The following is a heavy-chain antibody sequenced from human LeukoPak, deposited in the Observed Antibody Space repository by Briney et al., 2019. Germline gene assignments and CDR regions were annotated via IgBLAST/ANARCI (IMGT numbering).Heavy chain of an antibody. V-gene: IGHV3-23*01. CDR1: GFPLSSYA. J-gene: IGHJ4*02. CDR3: AKDMEGSVADYFDY. Sequence: GGSLRLSCAASGFPLSSYAMSWGRLAPGKGLEWVSGISGGGDTTYYADAVKGRFTISRDNSKNTLYLQMNSLRVDDTAVYYCAKDMEGSVADYFDYWGQGTLVTVSS. D-gene: IGHD3-10*01. CDR2: ISGGGDTT.